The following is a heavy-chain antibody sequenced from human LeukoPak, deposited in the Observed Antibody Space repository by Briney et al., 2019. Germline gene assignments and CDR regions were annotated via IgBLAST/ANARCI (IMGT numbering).Heavy chain of an antibody. V-gene: IGHV3-30*18. J-gene: IGHJ6*02. CDR1: GFAFGDNW. D-gene: IGHD6-19*01. CDR3: AKDRGGGYNSGWYYYYYGMDA. Sequence: GGSLRLSCAASGFAFGDNWMHWVRQAPGKGLEWVAVISYDGSNKYYADSVKGRFTISRDNSKNTLYLQMNSLRAEDTAVYYCAKDRGGGYNSGWYYYYYGMDAWGQGTTVTVSS. CDR2: ISYDGSNK.